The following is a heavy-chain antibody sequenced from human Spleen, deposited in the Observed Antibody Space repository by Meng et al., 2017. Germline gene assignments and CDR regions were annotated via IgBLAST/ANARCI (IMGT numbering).Heavy chain of an antibody. Sequence: VPRQGSGPGLVKPSGTLSLTCAVECGSFRGYYWSWIRQPPGKGLEWIGEINHSGSTNYNPSLKSRVTISVDTSKNQFSLKLSSVTAADMAVYYCARLGRVDYWGQGTLVTVSS. J-gene: IGHJ4*02. CDR2: INHSGST. CDR3: ARLGRVDY. CDR1: CGSFRGYY. D-gene: IGHD3-10*01. V-gene: IGHV4-34*01.